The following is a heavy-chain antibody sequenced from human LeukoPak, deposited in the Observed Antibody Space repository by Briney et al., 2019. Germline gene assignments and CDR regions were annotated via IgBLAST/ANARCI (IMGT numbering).Heavy chain of an antibody. J-gene: IGHJ4*02. D-gene: IGHD6-19*01. Sequence: GGSLRLSCAASGFTVSSNYMSWVRQAPGKGLEWVAISYSGNTTYCADSVRGRFTISRDKSKNRLHLQMNRLRAEDTAVYYCATYSSGRRVYYFDSWGQGTLVTVSS. V-gene: IGHV3-66*01. CDR2: SYSGNTT. CDR1: GFTVSSNY. CDR3: ATYSSGRRVYYFDS.